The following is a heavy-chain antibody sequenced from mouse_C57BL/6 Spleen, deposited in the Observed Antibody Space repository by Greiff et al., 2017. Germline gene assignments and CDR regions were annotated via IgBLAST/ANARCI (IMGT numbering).Heavy chain of an antibody. CDR3: ARTYGNYVDWYFDV. CDR2: IDPSDSYT. Sequence: QVQLQQPGAELVKPGASVKLSCKASGYTFTSYWMQWVKQRPGQGLEWIGEIDPSDSYTNYNQKFKGKAPLTVDTSSSTAYMQLSSLTSEDAAVYYCARTYGNYVDWYFDVWGTGTTVTVSS. J-gene: IGHJ1*03. V-gene: IGHV1-50*01. D-gene: IGHD2-1*01. CDR1: GYTFTSYW.